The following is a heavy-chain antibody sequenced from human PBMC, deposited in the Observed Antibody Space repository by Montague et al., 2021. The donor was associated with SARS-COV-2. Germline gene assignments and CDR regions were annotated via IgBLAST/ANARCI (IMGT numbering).Heavy chain of an antibody. D-gene: IGHD3-16*01. CDR2: IIGSGRNT. CDR1: GFTFTISA. V-gene: IGHV3-23*01. CDR3: AKRGEFDF. Sequence: SLRLSFAASGFTFTISAMSWVRQAPGKGLEWVATIIGSGRNTLYGDSVKGRLTISRDNSKNMVFLQMNSLRAEDTAIYYCAKRGEFDFWGRGTLVTVSS. J-gene: IGHJ4*02.